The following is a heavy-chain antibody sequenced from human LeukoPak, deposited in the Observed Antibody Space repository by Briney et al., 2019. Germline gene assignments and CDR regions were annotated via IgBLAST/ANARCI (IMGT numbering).Heavy chain of an antibody. V-gene: IGHV3-33*01. CDR1: GFTFSSYG. D-gene: IGHD6-19*01. CDR2: IWYDGSNK. CDR3: ASAGYSSGWYQGEYFQH. J-gene: IGHJ1*01. Sequence: SGRSLRLSCAASGFTFSSYGMHWVRQAPGKGLEWVAVIWYDGSNKYYADSVKGRFTISRDNSKNTLYLQMNSLRAEDTAVYYCASAGYSSGWYQGEYFQHWGQGTLVTVSS.